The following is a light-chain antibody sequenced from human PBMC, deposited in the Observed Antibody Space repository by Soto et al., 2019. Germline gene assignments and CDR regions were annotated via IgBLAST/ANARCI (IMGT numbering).Light chain of an antibody. V-gene: IGKV3-20*01. CDR3: QHYVTSLTT. J-gene: IGKJ1*01. CDR2: GAS. CDR1: QSVTSNY. Sequence: EIVLTQTPGTLSLYPGERATRSCGASQSVTSNYLAWYQQKPGQAPRLLIFGASIRVTGIPDRFIGSGSGTDFTLTISRLEPEDFAVYYCQHYVTSLTTFGQGTKVDIK.